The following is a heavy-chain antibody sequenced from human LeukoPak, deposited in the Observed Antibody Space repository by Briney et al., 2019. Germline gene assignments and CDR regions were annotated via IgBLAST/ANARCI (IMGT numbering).Heavy chain of an antibody. V-gene: IGHV3-48*03. D-gene: IGHD4-17*01. CDR2: ISTSGSTI. Sequence: GGSLRLSCAASGFTFSSYEMNWVRQAPGKGLEWVSYISTSGSTIYYADSVKGRLTISRDNAKNSLYLQMNSLRAEDTAVYYCARRDYASDYWGQGTLVTVSS. J-gene: IGHJ4*02. CDR1: GFTFSSYE. CDR3: ARRDYASDY.